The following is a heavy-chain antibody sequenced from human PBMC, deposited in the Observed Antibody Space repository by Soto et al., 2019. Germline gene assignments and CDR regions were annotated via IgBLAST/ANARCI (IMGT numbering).Heavy chain of an antibody. Sequence: SETLSLTCTVSGGSVSSGSYYWSWIRQPPGKGLEWIGYIYYSGSTNYNPSLKSRVTISVDTSKNQFSLKLSSVTAADTAVYYCARSELGYFSSTSCLNSFDPWDLGTLGTVSS. CDR1: GGSVSSGSYY. V-gene: IGHV4-61*01. CDR3: ARSELGYFSSTSCLNSFDP. D-gene: IGHD2-2*01. J-gene: IGHJ5*02. CDR2: IYYSGST.